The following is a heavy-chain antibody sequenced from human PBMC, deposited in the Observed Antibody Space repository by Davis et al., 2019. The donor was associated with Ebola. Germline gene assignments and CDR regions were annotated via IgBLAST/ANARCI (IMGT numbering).Heavy chain of an antibody. J-gene: IGHJ4*02. D-gene: IGHD3-9*01. CDR2: ISYSGGST. V-gene: IGHV3-23*01. Sequence: ESLKISCAASGFTFTTYALSWVRQAPGQGLEWVSTISYSGGSTYYADSLKGRFTISRDNSKNTLYLQMNSLRAEDTAVYYCAKGGYFDSLEIDSWGQGTLVTVSS. CDR1: GFTFTTYA. CDR3: AKGGYFDSLEIDS.